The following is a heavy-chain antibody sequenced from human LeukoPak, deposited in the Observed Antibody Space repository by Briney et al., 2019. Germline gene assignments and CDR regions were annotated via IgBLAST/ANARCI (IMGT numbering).Heavy chain of an antibody. CDR2: IYHSGST. V-gene: IGHV4-4*02. CDR1: GFTFSSYAM. Sequence: GSLRLSCAASGFTFSSYAMSWVRQAPGKGLEWIGEIYHSGSTNYNPSLKSRVTISVDKSKNQFSLKLSSVTAADTAVHYCARDEAAGKAGGYDYWGQGTLVTVSS. D-gene: IGHD6-13*01. CDR3: ARDEAAGKAGGYDY. J-gene: IGHJ4*02.